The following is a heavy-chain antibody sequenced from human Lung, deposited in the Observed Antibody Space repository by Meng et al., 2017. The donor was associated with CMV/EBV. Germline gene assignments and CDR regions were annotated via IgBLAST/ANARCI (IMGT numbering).Heavy chain of an antibody. V-gene: IGHV4-34*01. D-gene: IGHD3-3*01. CDR3: AAQTAYYDFWSGYYDS. CDR2: DNHDGST. Sequence: EGRYCSGYYWRWGRQRPGKGLEWVGEDNHDGSTNYSRSLKSRVTKSVDTSKNQFSLKLSSVTAADTAVYYCAAQTAYYDFWSGYYDSWGQGTLVTVSS. J-gene: IGHJ4*02. CDR1: GRYCSGYY.